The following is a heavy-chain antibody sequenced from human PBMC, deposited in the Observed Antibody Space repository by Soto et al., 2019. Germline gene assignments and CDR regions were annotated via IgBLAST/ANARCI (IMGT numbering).Heavy chain of an antibody. Sequence: SDTLFPTCAVYSGSFRVYYWSWTGQTPWKGLEWIGEINHSGSTNYNPSLKSRVTISVDTSKNQFSLKLSSVTAADTAVYYCARGGIVVVPVGTRRQKKARSWFDPWGQGTLVT. V-gene: IGHV4-34*01. CDR1: SGSFRVYY. CDR3: ARGGIVVVPVGTRRQKKARSWFDP. CDR2: INHSGST. D-gene: IGHD2-2*01. J-gene: IGHJ5*02.